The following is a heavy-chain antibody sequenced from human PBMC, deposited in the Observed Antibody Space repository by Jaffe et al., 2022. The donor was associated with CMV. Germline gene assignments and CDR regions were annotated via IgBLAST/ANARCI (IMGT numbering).Heavy chain of an antibody. CDR2: SWSDGSNR. CDR1: GVTFSDWS. CDR3: ARDLSGSLDY. J-gene: IGHJ4*02. V-gene: IGHV3-33*08. D-gene: IGHD1-26*01. Sequence: QVHLVESGGDVVQPGTSLRLSCAASGVTFSDWSFHWIRQAPGKGLEGVAVSWSDGSNRFYGDSLKGRFTISRDNSKSTLYLQIHSLRPEDTAVYYCARDLSGSLDYWGQGTLVTVSS.